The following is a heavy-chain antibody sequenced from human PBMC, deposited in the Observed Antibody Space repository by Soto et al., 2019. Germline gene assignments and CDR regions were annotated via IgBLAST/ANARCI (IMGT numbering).Heavy chain of an antibody. Sequence: EVPLVESGGGLVKPGESLRLSCAVSGFTFTSYTMNWVRQAPGKGLEWVSSISSDTKNIYYADSMKGRFTVSRDNAKISLYLQMNRLRAEDTAVYYCARVLLPADIGFDYWGQGTLVTVSS. J-gene: IGHJ4*02. CDR1: GFTFTSYT. D-gene: IGHD2-2*01. CDR2: ISSDTKNI. V-gene: IGHV3-21*01. CDR3: ARVLLPADIGFDY.